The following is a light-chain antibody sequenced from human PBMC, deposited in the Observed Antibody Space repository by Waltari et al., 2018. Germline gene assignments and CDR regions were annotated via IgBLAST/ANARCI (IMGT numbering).Light chain of an antibody. CDR2: SNS. J-gene: IGLJ2*01. V-gene: IGLV1-44*01. CDR1: SSNIGAST. Sequence: QSVLTQPPSASATPGQSVTISCSGGSSNIGASTVSWYQHVPGTAPKLLIYSNSLRPSGVPVRFSGSKSGISASLAISDLQSEDEADYYCATWDDSLKGVIFGGGSKLTVL. CDR3: ATWDDSLKGVI.